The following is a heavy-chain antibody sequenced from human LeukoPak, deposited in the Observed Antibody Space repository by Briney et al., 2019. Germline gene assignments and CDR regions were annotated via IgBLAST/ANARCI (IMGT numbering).Heavy chain of an antibody. CDR1: GGSFSGYY. CDR3: ARVRRIAARYFDY. V-gene: IGHV4-34*01. D-gene: IGHD6-6*01. Sequence: PSETLSLTCAVYGGSFSGYYWSWIRQPPGKGLEWIGEINHSGSTNYNPSLKSRVTISVDTSKNQFSLKLSSVTAADTAVYYCARVRRIAARYFDYWGQGTLVTVSS. J-gene: IGHJ4*02. CDR2: INHSGST.